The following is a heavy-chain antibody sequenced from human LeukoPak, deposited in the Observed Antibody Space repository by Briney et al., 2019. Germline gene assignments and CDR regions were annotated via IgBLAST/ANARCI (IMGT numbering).Heavy chain of an antibody. V-gene: IGHV3-30*18. J-gene: IGHJ4*02. CDR2: LSFGGSNK. CDR3: AKVRTSSGYYSYFDY. CDR1: GFTFSSYA. D-gene: IGHD3-22*01. Sequence: GGSLRLSCAASGFTFSSYAMSWVRQAPGKGLEWVAVLSFGGSNKYYADSVKGRFTISRDNSKNTLYLHMNSLRAEDTAVYYCAKVRTSSGYYSYFDYWGQGTLVTVSS.